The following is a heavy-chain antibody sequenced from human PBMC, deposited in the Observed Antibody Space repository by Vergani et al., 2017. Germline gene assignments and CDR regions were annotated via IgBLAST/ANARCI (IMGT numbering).Heavy chain of an antibody. J-gene: IGHJ4*02. CDR1: GFTFSSYG. CDR2: ISGSGGST. D-gene: IGHD2-2*01. CDR3: AKDVAIVVVPAAIGFGY. V-gene: IGHV3-23*04. Sequence: VQLVESGGGVVQPGRSLRLSCAASGFTFSSYGMHWVRQAPGKGLEWVSAISGSGGSTYYADSVKGRFTISRDNSKNTLYLQMNSLRAEDTAVYYCAKDVAIVVVPAAIGFGYWGQGTLVTVSS.